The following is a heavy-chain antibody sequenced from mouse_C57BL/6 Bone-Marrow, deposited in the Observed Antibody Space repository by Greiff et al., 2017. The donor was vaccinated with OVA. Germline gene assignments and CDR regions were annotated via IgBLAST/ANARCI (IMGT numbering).Heavy chain of an antibody. CDR2: INPNNGGT. CDR1: GYTFTDYY. CDR3: ARGDDYDGDFDY. J-gene: IGHJ2*01. V-gene: IGHV1-26*01. D-gene: IGHD2-4*01. Sequence: EVQLQQSGPELVKPGASVKISCKASGYTFTDYYMNWVKQSHGKSLEWIGDINPNNGGTSYNQKFKGKATLTVDKSSSTAYMELRSLTSEDSAVYYCARGDDYDGDFDYWGQGTTLTVSS.